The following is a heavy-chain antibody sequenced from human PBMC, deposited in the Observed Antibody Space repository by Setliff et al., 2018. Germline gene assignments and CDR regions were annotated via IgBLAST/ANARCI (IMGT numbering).Heavy chain of an antibody. D-gene: IGHD3-3*01. CDR3: ARLSWNGLRYYGLDV. V-gene: IGHV4-59*01. Sequence: KPSETLSLTCTVYGASFSDYYWSWIRQPPGKGLESIGYIQKSGGTNYNPALKSRVTISVDTSTNQFSLKLRSVTAADTAVYYCARLSWNGLRYYGLDVWGQGTTVTVSS. CDR1: GASFSDYY. J-gene: IGHJ6*02. CDR2: IQKSGGT.